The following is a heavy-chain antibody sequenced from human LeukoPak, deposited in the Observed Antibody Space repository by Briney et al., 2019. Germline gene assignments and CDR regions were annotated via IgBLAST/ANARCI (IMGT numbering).Heavy chain of an antibody. Sequence: SETLSLTGSGSGGSINSYYWTWIRQPPGKGLEWIGYISYSGSTDYNPSLKSRVTISLDTSKNQFSLKLSSVTAADTAVYYCARGSDSSSWRYYFDYWGQGTLVTVSS. CDR3: ARGSDSSSWRYYFDY. CDR1: GGSINSYY. D-gene: IGHD6-13*01. V-gene: IGHV4-59*01. J-gene: IGHJ4*02. CDR2: ISYSGST.